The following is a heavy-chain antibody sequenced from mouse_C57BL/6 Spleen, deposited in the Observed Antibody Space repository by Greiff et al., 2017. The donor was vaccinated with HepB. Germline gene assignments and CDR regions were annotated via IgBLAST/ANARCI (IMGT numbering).Heavy chain of an antibody. CDR3: ARITSAQGGYLDI. V-gene: IGHV1-64*01. J-gene: IGHJ1*03. CDR1: GYTFTSYW. Sequence: QVQLQQPGAELVKPGASVKLSCKASGYTFTSYWMHWVKQRPGQGLEWIGMIHPNSGSTNYNEKFKSKVTLTVDKSSSTAYMQLNSLTSEASAIYSWARITSAQGGYLDIWSTGDTVTVSS. D-gene: IGHD2-4*01. CDR2: IHPNSGST.